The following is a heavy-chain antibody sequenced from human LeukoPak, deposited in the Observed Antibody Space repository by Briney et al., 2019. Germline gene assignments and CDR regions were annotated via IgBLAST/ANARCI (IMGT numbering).Heavy chain of an antibody. CDR2: IWYDGSNE. CDR3: AREISMFVNAFDL. D-gene: IGHD3-10*02. V-gene: IGHV3-33*01. J-gene: IGHJ3*01. CDR1: GFSFSNSG. Sequence: PGGSLRLSCAASGFSFSNSGTHWVRQAPGKGLEWVAVIWYDGSNEYYADAVKGRFIISRDNSKNTVHLQMNSLRVEDTSVYYCAREISMFVNAFDLWGQGTLVAVSS.